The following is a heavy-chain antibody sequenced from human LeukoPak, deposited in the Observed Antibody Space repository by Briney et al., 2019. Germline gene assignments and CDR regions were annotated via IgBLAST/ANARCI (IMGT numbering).Heavy chain of an antibody. CDR2: MNPNSGNT. Sequence: GASVKVSCKASGYTFTGYYMHWVRQAPGQGLEWMGWMNPNSGNTGYAQKFQGRVTITRNTSISTAYMELSSLRSEDTAVYYCARGGARYYYYYYMDVWGKGTTVTVSS. CDR1: GYTFTGYY. V-gene: IGHV1-8*03. J-gene: IGHJ6*03. CDR3: ARGGARYYYYYYMDV. D-gene: IGHD1-26*01.